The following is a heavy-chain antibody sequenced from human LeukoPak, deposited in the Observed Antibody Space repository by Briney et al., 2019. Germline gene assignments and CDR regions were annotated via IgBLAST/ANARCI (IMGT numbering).Heavy chain of an antibody. CDR2: IYYSGTT. J-gene: IGHJ3*01. Sequence: TLSLTCTVSGGSISSGAYYWSWIRQPPGKGLEWIGYIYYSGTTYYNPSLKSRVTISVDTSKNQFSLKLSSVTAADTAVYYCARRGIRLPAANRWGQGTMVTVSS. V-gene: IGHV4-30-4*08. CDR3: ARRGIRLPAANR. D-gene: IGHD2-2*01. CDR1: GGSISSGAYY.